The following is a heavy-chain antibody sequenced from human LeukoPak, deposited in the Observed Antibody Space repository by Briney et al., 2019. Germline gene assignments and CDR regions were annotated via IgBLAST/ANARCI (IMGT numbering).Heavy chain of an antibody. CDR1: GFTFSSYS. J-gene: IGHJ6*03. Sequence: GSLRLPCAASGFTFSSYSMNWVRQAPGKGPEWVSSISSSSSYIYYADSVKGRFTISRDNAKNSLYLQMNSLRAEDTAVYYCARDKGGTGGYYMDVWGKGTTVTVSS. D-gene: IGHD1-14*01. CDR2: ISSSSSYI. V-gene: IGHV3-21*01. CDR3: ARDKGGTGGYYMDV.